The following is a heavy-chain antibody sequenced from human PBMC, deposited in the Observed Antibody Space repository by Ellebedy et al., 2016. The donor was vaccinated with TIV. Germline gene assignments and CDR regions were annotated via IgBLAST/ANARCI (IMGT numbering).Heavy chain of an antibody. J-gene: IGHJ4*02. CDR2: IYYSGST. Sequence: SETLSLTXTVSGGSISSSSYYWGWIRQPPGKGLEWIGSIYYSGSTYYNPSLKSRVTISVDTSKNQFSLKLSSVTAADTAVYYCARRTPVYCSGGSCYLPDYWGQGTLVTVSS. CDR1: GGSISSSSYY. V-gene: IGHV4-39*01. CDR3: ARRTPVYCSGGSCYLPDY. D-gene: IGHD2-15*01.